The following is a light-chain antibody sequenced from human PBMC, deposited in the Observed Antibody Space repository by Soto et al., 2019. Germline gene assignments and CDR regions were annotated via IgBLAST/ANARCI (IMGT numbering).Light chain of an antibody. CDR1: EDVDIY. Sequence: EVVLTQSPATLSLSPGGRATLSCRASEDVDIYLAWYQQRPGQAPRLLIYDTSKTATGTPARFTGTGSGTDFTVTISSLEPQDFAVYYCQQRFSWPPWTFGQGNKVEIK. CDR3: QQRFSWPPWT. V-gene: IGKV3-11*01. J-gene: IGKJ1*01. CDR2: DTS.